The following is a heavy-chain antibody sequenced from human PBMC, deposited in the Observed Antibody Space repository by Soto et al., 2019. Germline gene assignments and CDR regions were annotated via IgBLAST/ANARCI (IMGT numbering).Heavy chain of an antibody. D-gene: IGHD6-13*01. V-gene: IGHV3-23*01. CDR2: INSIGSTT. CDR1: GFTFSTYA. Sequence: EVQLLESGGGLVQPGGSLRLSCAASGFTFSTYAMSWVRQAPGKGLEWVSTINSIGSTTYYADSVKGRVTISRDNSKKTLYLQMNSLRAEDTAVYYCAKRSGAAAGGRPLFDYWGQGTLVTVSS. CDR3: AKRSGAAAGGRPLFDY. J-gene: IGHJ4*02.